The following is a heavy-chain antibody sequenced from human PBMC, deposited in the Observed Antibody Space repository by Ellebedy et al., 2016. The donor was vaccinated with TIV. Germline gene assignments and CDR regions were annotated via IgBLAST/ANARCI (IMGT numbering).Heavy chain of an antibody. CDR3: ASPSGRGFWTGYLDY. V-gene: IGHV3-53*01. J-gene: IGHJ4*02. D-gene: IGHD3/OR15-3a*01. Sequence: GESLKISCSASGLSVGSNFMTWVRQAPGKGPEWVSFINGVGRIDYADSVKGRFIISRDNSKNTLYLQMNSLRPEDTAVYYCASPSGRGFWTGYLDYWGQGTLVIVSS. CDR1: GLSVGSNF. CDR2: INGVGRI.